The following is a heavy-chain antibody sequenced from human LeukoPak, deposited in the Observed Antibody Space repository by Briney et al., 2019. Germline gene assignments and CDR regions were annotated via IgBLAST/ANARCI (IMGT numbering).Heavy chain of an antibody. CDR2: ISSGGST. CDR1: GASITRYF. Sequence: LETLSLTCTVSGASITRYFWNWIRQPPGKELEWIGYISSGGSTNCGPSLYRDFTISIDTSKNQFSLKLTSATAADTAVYYCARGDDYKSTLFDYWGQGTLVTVSS. D-gene: IGHD5-12*01. J-gene: IGHJ4*02. CDR3: ARGDDYKSTLFDY. V-gene: IGHV4-59*01.